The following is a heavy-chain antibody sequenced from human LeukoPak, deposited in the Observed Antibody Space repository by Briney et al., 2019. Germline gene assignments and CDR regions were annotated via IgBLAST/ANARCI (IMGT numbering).Heavy chain of an antibody. J-gene: IGHJ3*02. CDR2: ISWNSGSI. D-gene: IGHD3-9*01. CDR3: AKDTAVLRYFDWGSDAFDI. V-gene: IGHV3-9*01. CDR1: GFTFDDYA. Sequence: PGGSLRLSCAASGFTFDDYAMHWVRQAPGKGLEWVSGISWNSGSIGYADSVKGRFTISRDNAKNSLYLQMNSLRAEDTALYYCAKDTAVLRYFDWGSDAFDIRGQGTMVTVSS.